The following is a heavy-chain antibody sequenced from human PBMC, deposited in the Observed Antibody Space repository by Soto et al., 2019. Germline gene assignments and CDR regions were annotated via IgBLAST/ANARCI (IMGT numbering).Heavy chain of an antibody. D-gene: IGHD2-15*01. Sequence: EVQLLESGGGLVQPGGSLRLSCAASGFTFSSYAMSWVRQAPGKGLEWVSAISGSGGSTYYADSVKGRFTISRDNSKNTRYLQMNSLRAEDTAVYYCAKGTDCSGGSCYPTYYYYYGMDVWGQGTTVTVSS. V-gene: IGHV3-23*01. J-gene: IGHJ6*02. CDR1: GFTFSSYA. CDR3: AKGTDCSGGSCYPTYYYYYGMDV. CDR2: ISGSGGST.